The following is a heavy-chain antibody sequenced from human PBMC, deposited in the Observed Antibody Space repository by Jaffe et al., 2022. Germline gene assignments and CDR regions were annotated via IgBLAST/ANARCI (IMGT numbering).Heavy chain of an antibody. J-gene: IGHJ4*02. V-gene: IGHV3-9*01. CDR3: AKDAAAGSYYFDY. CDR1: GFTFDDYA. Sequence: EVQLVESGGGLVQPGRSLRLSCAASGFTFDDYAMYWVRQAPGKGLEWVSGISWNRGTIGYADSVKGRFTVSRDNAKNSLYLQMNSLRAEDTAFYYCAKDAAAGSYYFDYWGQGTLVTVSS. CDR2: ISWNRGTI. D-gene: IGHD6-13*01.